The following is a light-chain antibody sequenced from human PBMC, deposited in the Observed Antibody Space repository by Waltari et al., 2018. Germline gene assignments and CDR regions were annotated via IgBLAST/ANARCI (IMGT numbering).Light chain of an antibody. J-gene: IGKJ4*01. CDR2: AAS. CDR1: QAISTF. Sequence: DIQMTQSPSSLSPSVGDRVILTCRASQAISTFLAWFQLKPGKAPKSLIYAASTLQTRVSSNFSGSGSGTDFTLTISSLQPGDCATYYCQQYSTFPPTFGGGTRVEI. V-gene: IGKV1-16*02. CDR3: QQYSTFPPT.